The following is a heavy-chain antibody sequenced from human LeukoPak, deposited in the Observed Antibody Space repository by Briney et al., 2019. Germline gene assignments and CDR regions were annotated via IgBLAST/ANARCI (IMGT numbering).Heavy chain of an antibody. CDR3: ARDRDTIFGVVILPPICDY. CDR1: GYTFTSYG. Sequence: GASVKVSCKASGYTFTSYGISWVRQAPGQGLEWMGWIGAYNGNTNYAQKLQGRVTMTTDTSTSTAYMELRSLRSDDTAVYYCARDRDTIFGVVILPPICDYWGQGTLVTVSS. J-gene: IGHJ4*02. CDR2: IGAYNGNT. D-gene: IGHD3-3*01. V-gene: IGHV1-18*01.